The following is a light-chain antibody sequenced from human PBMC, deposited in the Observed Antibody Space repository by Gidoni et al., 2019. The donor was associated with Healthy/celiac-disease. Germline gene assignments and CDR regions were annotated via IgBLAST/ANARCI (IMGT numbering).Light chain of an antibody. V-gene: IGKV3-20*01. J-gene: IGKJ3*01. CDR3: QQYGSSPFT. CDR2: GAS. CDR1: QSVSGSY. Sequence: EIVFTQSPGTLSLSPGERATLSCRASQSVSGSYLTWYQQKPGQAPRLLIYGASSRATDIPDRFSGSGSGTDFTLTISRLEPEDFAVYYCQQYGSSPFTFGPGTKVDIK.